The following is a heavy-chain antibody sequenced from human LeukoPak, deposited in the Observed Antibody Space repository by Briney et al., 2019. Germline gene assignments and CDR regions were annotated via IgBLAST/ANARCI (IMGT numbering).Heavy chain of an antibody. D-gene: IGHD1-26*01. V-gene: IGHV1-18*01. CDR3: ARDNSVGDNAWWFDP. Sequence: ASVKVSCKASGYTFTSYDISWVRQAPGQGLEWMGWINPNSGGTNYAQKFQGRVTMTRDMSTSTDYMELSSLRSEDTAIYYCARDNSVGDNAWWFDPWGQGTLVTVSS. CDR1: GYTFTSYD. J-gene: IGHJ5*02. CDR2: INPNSGGT.